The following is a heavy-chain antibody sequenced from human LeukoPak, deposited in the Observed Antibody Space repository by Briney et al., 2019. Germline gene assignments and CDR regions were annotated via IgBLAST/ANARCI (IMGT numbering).Heavy chain of an antibody. CDR1: DGSIRSYY. V-gene: IGHV4-59*01. J-gene: IGHJ6*02. D-gene: IGHD2-8*01. Sequence: WETLSLTCTVLDGSIRSYYWGWIPKSPGKALDGIGYMSYSGSTNYNPSPKSRVTISLDTSQHQFSLVLASPTTSGPPAYYFARTSQHCTSGVCYSSGMDVWGQGTTVTVSS. CDR2: MSYSGST. CDR3: ARTSQHCTSGVCYSSGMDV.